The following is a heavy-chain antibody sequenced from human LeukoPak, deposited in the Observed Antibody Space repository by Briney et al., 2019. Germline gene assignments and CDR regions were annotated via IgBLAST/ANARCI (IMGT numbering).Heavy chain of an antibody. J-gene: IGHJ6*02. CDR3: ARDRVSSIPGMDV. CDR1: EYTFTGYY. V-gene: IGHV1-2*02. Sequence: ASVKVSCKASEYTFTGYYMHWVRQAPGQGLEWMGWINPNSGGTNYAQKFQGRVTMTRDTSISTAYMELSRLRSDDTAVYYCARDRVSSIPGMDVWGQGTTVTVSS. CDR2: INPNSGGT. D-gene: IGHD2-2*02.